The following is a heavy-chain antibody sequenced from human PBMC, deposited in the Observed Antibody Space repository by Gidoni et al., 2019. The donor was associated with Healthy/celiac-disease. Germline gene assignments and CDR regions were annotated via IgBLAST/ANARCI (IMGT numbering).Heavy chain of an antibody. CDR1: GGSISSYY. CDR3: ARDPKGGSSGWYWGDAFDI. CDR2: IYYSGGT. Sequence: QVQLQESGPGLVKPSETLSLTCTVSGGSISSYYWSWIRQPPGKGLEWIGYIYYSGGTNYNPSLKSRVTISVDTSKNQFSLKLSSVTAADTAVYYCARDPKGGSSGWYWGDAFDIWGQGTMVTVSS. J-gene: IGHJ3*02. V-gene: IGHV4-59*01. D-gene: IGHD6-19*01.